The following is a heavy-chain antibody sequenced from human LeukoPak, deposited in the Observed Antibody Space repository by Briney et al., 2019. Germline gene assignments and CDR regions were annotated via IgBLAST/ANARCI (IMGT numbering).Heavy chain of an antibody. CDR1: GDSSSNSIYY. Sequence: PSETLSLTCTVSGDSSSNSIYYWGWIRQPPGKGLEWIGYIYYSGSTNYNPSLKSRVTISVDTSKNQFSLKLSSVTAADTAVYYCARARGAVAGTAAFDIWGQGTMVTVSS. J-gene: IGHJ3*02. CDR3: ARARGAVAGTAAFDI. V-gene: IGHV4-61*05. D-gene: IGHD6-19*01. CDR2: IYYSGST.